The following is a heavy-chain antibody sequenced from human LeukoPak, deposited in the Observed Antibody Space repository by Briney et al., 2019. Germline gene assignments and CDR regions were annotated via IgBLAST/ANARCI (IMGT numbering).Heavy chain of an antibody. CDR3: ARAPHYYGSGPYCFDY. CDR2: IIPIFGTA. J-gene: IGHJ4*02. Sequence: SVKVSCKASGGTFSSYAISWVRQAPGQGLEWMGGIIPIFGTANYAQKFQGRVTITADESTSTAYMELSSLRSEDTAVYYCARAPHYYGSGPYCFDYWGQGTLVTVSS. D-gene: IGHD3-10*01. CDR1: GGTFSSYA. V-gene: IGHV1-69*13.